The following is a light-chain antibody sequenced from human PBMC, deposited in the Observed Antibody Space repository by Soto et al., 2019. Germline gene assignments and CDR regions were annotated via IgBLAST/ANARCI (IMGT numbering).Light chain of an antibody. CDR3: SSYTSSSTRV. CDR2: DVS. Sequence: QSALTQPASVSGSPGQSITISCTGTSSDVGGYKYVSWYQQHPGKAPKLMIYDVSNRPSGVSNRFSGSKSGNTASLTISGLQAEDEAYYYCSSYTSSSTRVFGTGTKLTVL. J-gene: IGLJ1*01. V-gene: IGLV2-14*01. CDR1: SSDVGGYKY.